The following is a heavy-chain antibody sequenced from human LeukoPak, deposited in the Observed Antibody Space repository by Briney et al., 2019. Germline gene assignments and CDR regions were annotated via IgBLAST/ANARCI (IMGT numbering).Heavy chain of an antibody. CDR2: IYYSGST. Sequence: PSETLSLTCAVYGGSFSGYYWSWIRQPPGKGLEWIGYIYYSGSTNYNPSLKSRVTISVDTSKNQFSLKLSSVTAADTAVYYCTRGEDSFDYWGQGTLVTVSS. J-gene: IGHJ4*02. CDR1: GGSFSGYY. CDR3: TRGEDSFDY. D-gene: IGHD3-16*01. V-gene: IGHV4-59*08.